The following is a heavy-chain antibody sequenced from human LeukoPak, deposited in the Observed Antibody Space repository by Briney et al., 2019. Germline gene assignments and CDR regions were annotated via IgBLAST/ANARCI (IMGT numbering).Heavy chain of an antibody. V-gene: IGHV1-46*01. CDR3: AREVYSSGSGFDP. CDR1: GYSFTSYC. D-gene: IGHD6-19*01. Sequence: ASVKVSCKASGYSFTSYCMHWVRQAPGQGLEWMGIITPSDGGTTYAQKFQGRVTITADKSTSTAYMELSSLRSEDTAVYYCAREVYSSGSGFDPWGQGTLVTVSS. J-gene: IGHJ5*02. CDR2: ITPSDGGT.